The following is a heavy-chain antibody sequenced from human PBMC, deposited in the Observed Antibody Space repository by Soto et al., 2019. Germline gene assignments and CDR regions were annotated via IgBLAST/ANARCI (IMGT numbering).Heavy chain of an antibody. CDR3: SGRVLGASYYYGMDV. CDR2: IIPIFGSA. J-gene: IGHJ6*02. V-gene: IGHV1-69*12. CDR1: GGTFSSYA. Sequence: QVQLVQSGAEVKKPGSSVKVSCKASGGTFSSYAISWVRQAPGQGLEWMGGIIPIFGSADYAQKFQGRVTITADESTSTAYMELSSLRSEDTAGYYCSGRVLGASYYYGMDVWGQGTTVTVSS. D-gene: IGHD1-26*01.